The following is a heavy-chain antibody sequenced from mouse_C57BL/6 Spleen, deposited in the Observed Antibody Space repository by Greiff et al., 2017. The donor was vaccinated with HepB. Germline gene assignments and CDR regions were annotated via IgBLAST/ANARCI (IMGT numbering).Heavy chain of an antibody. Sequence: QVQLQQPGAELVKPGASVKLSCKASGYTFTSYWMHWVKQRPGRGLEWIGRIDPNSGGTKYNEKFKSKATLTVDTSSSTAYMELHSLTSEDSAVYFCARGGGVYAMDYWGQGTSVTVSS. CDR2: IDPNSGGT. J-gene: IGHJ4*01. CDR1: GYTFTSYW. V-gene: IGHV1-62-3*01. CDR3: ARGGGVYAMDY.